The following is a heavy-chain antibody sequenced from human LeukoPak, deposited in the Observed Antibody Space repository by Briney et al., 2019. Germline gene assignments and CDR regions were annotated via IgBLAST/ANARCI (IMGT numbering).Heavy chain of an antibody. D-gene: IGHD6-19*01. V-gene: IGHV4-4*07. Sequence: SETLSLTCTVSGGSISSYYWSWIRQPAGEGLEWIGRINPSGSTNYTPPLKRRVTMSVATSKNQFPLKLSSVSAADTAVYYCARVALAGAFDIWGKGKMVTVSS. CDR2: INPSGST. J-gene: IGHJ3*02. CDR3: ARVALAGAFDI. CDR1: GGSISSYY.